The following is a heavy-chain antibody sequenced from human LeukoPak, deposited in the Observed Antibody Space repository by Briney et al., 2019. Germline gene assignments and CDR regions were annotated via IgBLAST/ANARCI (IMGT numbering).Heavy chain of an antibody. CDR3: AKDGSGVWVVARPFDY. J-gene: IGHJ4*02. D-gene: IGHD2-2*01. Sequence: GGSLRLSCAASGFTFSSYAMHWVRQAPGKGLEWVAIISYDENNKYYADSVKGRFTISRDNSKNTLYLQMNSLRAENTAVYYCAKDGSGVWVVARPFDYWGQGTLVTVSS. CDR1: GFTFSSYA. V-gene: IGHV3-30-3*01. CDR2: ISYDENNK.